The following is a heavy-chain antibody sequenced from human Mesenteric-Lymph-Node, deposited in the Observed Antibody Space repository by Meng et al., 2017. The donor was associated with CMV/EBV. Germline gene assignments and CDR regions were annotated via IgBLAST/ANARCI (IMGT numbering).Heavy chain of an antibody. CDR1: GFPLSYNY. CDR2: IYSGGTT. Sequence: VPGFPLSYNYVSCVRQAPGKGLEWVSLIYSGGTTYYTDSVKGRFTISRDKPKNSVYLQMNSLRAEDTAVYYCASHYCSAGSCYFDSWGQGTLVTVSS. D-gene: IGHD2-15*01. J-gene: IGHJ4*02. V-gene: IGHV3-66*04. CDR3: ASHYCSAGSCYFDS.